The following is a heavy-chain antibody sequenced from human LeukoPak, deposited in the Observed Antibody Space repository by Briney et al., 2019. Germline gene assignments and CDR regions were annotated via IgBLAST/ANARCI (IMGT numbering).Heavy chain of an antibody. Sequence: ASVKVSCKASGYTFTGYYMHWVRQAPGQGLEWMGWINPNSGGTNYAQKFQGRVTMTRDTPISTAYMELSRLRSDDTAVYYCARSGVVPAAIGDYWGQGTLVTVSS. CDR1: GYTFTGYY. V-gene: IGHV1-2*02. J-gene: IGHJ4*02. CDR2: INPNSGGT. CDR3: ARSGVVPAAIGDY. D-gene: IGHD2-2*01.